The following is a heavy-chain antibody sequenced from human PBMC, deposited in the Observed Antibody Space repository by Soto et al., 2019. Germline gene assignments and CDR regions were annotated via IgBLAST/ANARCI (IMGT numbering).Heavy chain of an antibody. CDR1: GFTFSDYY. D-gene: IGHD3-3*01. CDR2: ISSDGSSI. J-gene: IGHJ4*02. CDR3: ARGKYHAFRSDYYAIDY. V-gene: IGHV3-74*01. Sequence: EVQLVESGGGLVQPGGSLRLSCAASGFTFSDYYMHWVRQAPGKGVVWVSRISSDGSSISYADSVKGRFPISRDNAENTVYLEMSNLRVEDTAIYYCARGKYHAFRSDYYAIDYWGQGTLVTVSS.